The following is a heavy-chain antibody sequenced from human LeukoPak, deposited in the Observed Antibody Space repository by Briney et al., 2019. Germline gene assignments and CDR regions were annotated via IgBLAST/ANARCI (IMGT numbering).Heavy chain of an antibody. J-gene: IGHJ4*02. V-gene: IGHV3-30*02. D-gene: IGHD6-13*01. CDR3: AKRDSSSWYLLDY. Sequence: GGSLRLSCAASGFTFSSYGMHWVRQAPGTGLEWVAFIRYDGSNKYYADSVKGRFTISRDNSKNTLYLQMNSLRAEDTAVYYCAKRDSSSWYLLDYWGQGTLVTVSS. CDR1: GFTFSSYG. CDR2: IRYDGSNK.